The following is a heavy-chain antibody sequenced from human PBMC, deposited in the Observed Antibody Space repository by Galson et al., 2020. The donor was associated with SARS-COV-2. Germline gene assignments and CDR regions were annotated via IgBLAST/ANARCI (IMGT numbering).Heavy chain of an antibody. Sequence: TLSLTCAVSGGSISSGGYSWSWIRQPPGKGLEWIGYIYHSGSTYYNPSLKSRVTISVDRSKNQFSLKLSSVTAADTAVYYCARDGYCSSTSCTSLDAFDIWGQGTMVTVSS. CDR3: ARDGYCSSTSCTSLDAFDI. CDR1: GGSISSGGYS. J-gene: IGHJ3*02. D-gene: IGHD2-2*03. V-gene: IGHV4-30-2*01. CDR2: IYHSGST.